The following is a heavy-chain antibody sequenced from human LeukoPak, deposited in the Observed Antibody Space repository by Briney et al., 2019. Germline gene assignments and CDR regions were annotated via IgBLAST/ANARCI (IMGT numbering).Heavy chain of an antibody. D-gene: IGHD2-21*02. Sequence: ASVKVSCKASGYTFTGYYMHWVRQAPGQGLEWMGWINPNSGGTNYAQRFQGRVTMTRDTSISTAYMELSRLRSDDTAVYYCAIRYCGGDCYFVWLYAFDIWGQGTMVTVSS. J-gene: IGHJ3*02. CDR3: AIRYCGGDCYFVWLYAFDI. CDR1: GYTFTGYY. V-gene: IGHV1-2*02. CDR2: INPNSGGT.